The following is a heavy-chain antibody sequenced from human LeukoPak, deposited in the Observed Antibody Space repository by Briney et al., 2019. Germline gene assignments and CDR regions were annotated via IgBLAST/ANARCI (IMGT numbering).Heavy chain of an antibody. CDR2: ISYDGSNK. CDR1: GFTFDDYA. D-gene: IGHD3-10*01. J-gene: IGHJ4*02. CDR3: AKDSSYYYGSGDY. Sequence: GGSLRLSCAASGFTFDDYAMAWVRQAPGKGLEWVAVISYDGSNKYYADSVKGRFTISRDNSKNTLYLQMNSLRAEDTAVYYCAKDSSYYYGSGDYWGQGTLVTVSS. V-gene: IGHV3-30*18.